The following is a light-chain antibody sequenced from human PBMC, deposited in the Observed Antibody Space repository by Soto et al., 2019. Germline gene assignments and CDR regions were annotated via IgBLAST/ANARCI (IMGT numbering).Light chain of an antibody. V-gene: IGKV3-15*01. J-gene: IGKJ5*01. CDR1: HSVSDN. Sequence: TQSAATVSLSPGERVSLSCMSSHSVSDNLAWYQQKPGQGPRLLVYRASTRTLGIPARFSGSESGTEFTLTISSLQSEDFAVYYCQQYNSWPITFGQGTRLEI. CDR2: RAS. CDR3: QQYNSWPIT.